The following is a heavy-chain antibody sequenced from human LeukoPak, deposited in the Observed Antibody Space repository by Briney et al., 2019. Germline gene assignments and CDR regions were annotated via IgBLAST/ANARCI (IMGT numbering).Heavy chain of an antibody. CDR3: ATAPILRGEGGEHYKYGMDV. CDR1: VVSISSGNW. J-gene: IGHJ6*02. CDR2: IYHNGTH. Sequence: SETLSLTCAVSVVSISSGNWWTWVRQSPGKGLEWIGEIYHNGTHNYNPSLKSRVTISADTFKNHFSLKLTSVTAADTAVYYCATAPILRGEGGEHYKYGMDVWGQGTTVIVSS. D-gene: IGHD2-2*02. V-gene: IGHV4-4*02.